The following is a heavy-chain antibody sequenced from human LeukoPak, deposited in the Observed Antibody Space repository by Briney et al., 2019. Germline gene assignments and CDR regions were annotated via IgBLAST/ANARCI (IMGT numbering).Heavy chain of an antibody. CDR1: GGTFSSYA. V-gene: IGHV1-69*01. CDR2: IIPIFGTA. J-gene: IGHJ4*02. Sequence: SVKVSCKASGGTFSSYAISWVRQAPGQGLEWMGGIIPIFGTANYAQKFQGRVTITADESTSTAYMELSSLRSEDTAVYYCARVEDSSSWDFDYWGQGTLVTVSS. CDR3: ARVEDSSSWDFDY. D-gene: IGHD6-13*01.